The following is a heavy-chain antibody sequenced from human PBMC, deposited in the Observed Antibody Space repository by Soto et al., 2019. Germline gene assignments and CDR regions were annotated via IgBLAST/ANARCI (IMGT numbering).Heavy chain of an antibody. CDR2: INHSGST. D-gene: IGHD5-12*01. CDR1: GGSFSGYY. V-gene: IGHV4-34*01. CDR3: ARALTRGYSGYDLKWFDP. Sequence: PSETLSLTCAVYGGSFSGYYWSWIRQPPGKGLEWIGEINHSGSTNYNPSLKSRVTISVDTSKNQFSLKLSSVTAADTAVYYCARALTRGYSGYDLKWFDPWGQGTLVT. J-gene: IGHJ5*02.